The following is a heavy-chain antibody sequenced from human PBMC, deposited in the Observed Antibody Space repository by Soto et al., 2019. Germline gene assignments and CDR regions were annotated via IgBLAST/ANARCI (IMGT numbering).Heavy chain of an antibody. CDR1: GFSLSTNGVG. D-gene: IGHD6-25*01. CDR3: AHRRPYSGGWNEGWFVP. Sequence: QITLKESGPTLVKPTQTLTLTCTFSGFSLSTNGVGVGWIRQPPGKALEWLGFIYWDDDKRYSPSLNSRLTITKDTSKTQVVLTMTNVDPVDTATYYCAHRRPYSGGWNEGWFVPWGQGTLVTVSS. CDR2: IYWDDDK. J-gene: IGHJ5*02. V-gene: IGHV2-5*02.